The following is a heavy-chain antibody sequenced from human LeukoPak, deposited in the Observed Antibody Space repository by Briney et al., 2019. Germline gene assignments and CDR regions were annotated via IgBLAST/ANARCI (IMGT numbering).Heavy chain of an antibody. CDR2: ISYDGSNK. D-gene: IGHD5-18*01. Sequence: GGSLRLSCAASGFTFSSYAIHWVRQAPGKGLEWVALISYDGSNKYYGESVKGRFTISRDQSKNTLYLQMNSLRTEDTAVYYCAKDPGYSYGYGMGYWGQGTLVTVSS. V-gene: IGHV3-30*04. CDR3: AKDPGYSYGYGMGY. CDR1: GFTFSSYA. J-gene: IGHJ4*02.